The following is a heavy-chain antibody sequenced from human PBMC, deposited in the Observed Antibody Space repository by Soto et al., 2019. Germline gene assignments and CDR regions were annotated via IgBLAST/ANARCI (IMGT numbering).Heavy chain of an antibody. CDR3: ATAYRGGFDY. J-gene: IGHJ4*02. V-gene: IGHV1-24*01. CDR1: GYTLTELS. CDR2: FDPEDGET. D-gene: IGHD5-18*01. Sequence: ASVKVSCKVSGYTLTELSMHWVRQAPGKGLEWMGGFDPEDGETIYAQKFQGRVTMTEGTSTDTAYMELSSLRSEDTAVYYCATAYRGGFDYWRQGTLVTVSS.